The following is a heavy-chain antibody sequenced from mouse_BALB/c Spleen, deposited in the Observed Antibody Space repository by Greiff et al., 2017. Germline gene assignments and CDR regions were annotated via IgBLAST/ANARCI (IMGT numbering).Heavy chain of an antibody. CDR3: ARLYDYDVGAMDY. CDR1: GFTFSSYG. CDR2: ISSGGSYT. D-gene: IGHD2-4*01. V-gene: IGHV5-6*01. Sequence: EVMLVESGGDLVKPGGSLKLSCAASGFTFSSYGMSWVRQTPDKRLEWVATISSGGSYTYYPDSVKGRFTISRDNAKNTLYLQMSSLQSEDTAMYYCARLYDYDVGAMDYWGQGTSVTVSS. J-gene: IGHJ4*01.